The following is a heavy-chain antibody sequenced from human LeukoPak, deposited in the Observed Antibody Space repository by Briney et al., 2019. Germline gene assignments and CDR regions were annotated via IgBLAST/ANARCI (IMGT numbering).Heavy chain of an antibody. CDR3: SKAGDTNYYRHGDY. CDR1: GFTFSSYS. D-gene: IGHD4-11*01. Sequence: GGSLRLSCAASGFTFSSYSMNWVRQAPGKGLEWVAFIRYDGSNKYYADSVKGRFTISRDNAKNTVYLQMNNLRGEDTALYYCSKAGDTNYYRHGDYWGQGTLVTVSS. CDR2: IRYDGSNK. J-gene: IGHJ4*02. V-gene: IGHV3-30*02.